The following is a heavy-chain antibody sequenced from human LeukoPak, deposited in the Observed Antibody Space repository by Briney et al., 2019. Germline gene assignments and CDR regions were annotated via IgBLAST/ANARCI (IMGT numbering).Heavy chain of an antibody. Sequence: GGSLRLSCAPSGFTFRGSAIHWVRQASGKGLEWVGRIRSQTNNCATTNFESVKGRFTISRDDSKSTAYLQMNSLKTEDTAVYYCTRHVWESGRDYWGQGTLVTVSS. V-gene: IGHV3-73*01. J-gene: IGHJ4*02. CDR2: IRSQTNNCAT. CDR1: GFTFRGSA. CDR3: TRHVWESGRDY. D-gene: IGHD1-26*01.